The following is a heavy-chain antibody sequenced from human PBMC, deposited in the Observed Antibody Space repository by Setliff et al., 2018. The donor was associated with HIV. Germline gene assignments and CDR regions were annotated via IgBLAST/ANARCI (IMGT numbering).Heavy chain of an antibody. J-gene: IGHJ6*02. CDR2: IKQDGSER. D-gene: IGHD4-4*01. CDR3: VRQSVAVTYGMDV. Sequence: GGSLRLSCVASGITFSSYWMSWVRQAPGKGLEWVANIKQDGSERSYVDSVKGRFTISRDNAKNSLYLQMNSLRAEDTAVYYCVRQSVAVTYGMDVWGQGTLVTVSS. CDR1: GITFSSYW. V-gene: IGHV3-7*01.